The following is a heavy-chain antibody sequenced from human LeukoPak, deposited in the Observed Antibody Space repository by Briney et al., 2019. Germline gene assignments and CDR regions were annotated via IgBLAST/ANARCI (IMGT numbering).Heavy chain of an antibody. J-gene: IGHJ6*02. CDR3: ARLCPRYDCGMDV. CDR1: RYSFTNYW. V-gene: IGHV5-10-1*01. Sequence: GESLKISCKGSRYSFTNYWIIWVRQMPGKGLEWMGRIDPSDSYTNYSPSFQGHVTISADKSISTAYLRWSGLKASDTAMYYCARLCPRYDCGMDVWGQGTSVTVS. CDR2: IDPSDSYT.